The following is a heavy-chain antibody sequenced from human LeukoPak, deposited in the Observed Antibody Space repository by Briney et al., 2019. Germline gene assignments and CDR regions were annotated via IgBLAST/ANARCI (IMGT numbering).Heavy chain of an antibody. V-gene: IGHV4-59*08. CDR1: GGSISSYF. CDR3: ARQGSYCRGGSCYFHYGMDV. CDR2: IYYSGST. D-gene: IGHD2-15*01. Sequence: SQTLSLTCTVSGGSISSYFWSWIRRPPGKGLEWIGYIYYSGSTNCNPSLKSRVTISVDTSKNQFSLKLSSVTAADTAVYYCARQGSYCRGGSCYFHYGMDVWGQGTTVTVSS. J-gene: IGHJ6*02.